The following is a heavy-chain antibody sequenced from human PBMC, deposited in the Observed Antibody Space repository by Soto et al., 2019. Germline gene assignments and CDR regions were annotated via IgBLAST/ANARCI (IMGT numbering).Heavy chain of an antibody. V-gene: IGHV3-21*01. D-gene: IGHD3-10*01. CDR1: GFTFSSYS. J-gene: IGHJ4*02. CDR3: ARKGVSGSYLDY. Sequence: EVQLVESGGGLVKPGGSLRLSCAASGFTFSSYSMNWVRQAPGKGLEWVSSISSSSSYIYYADSVKGRFTISRDNAKNSLYLQMNSLRAEDTAVYYCARKGVSGSYLDYWGQGTLVTVSS. CDR2: ISSSSSYI.